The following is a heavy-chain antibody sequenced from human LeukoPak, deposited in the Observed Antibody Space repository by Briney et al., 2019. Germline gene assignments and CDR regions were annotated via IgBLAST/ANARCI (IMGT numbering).Heavy chain of an antibody. J-gene: IGHJ3*02. CDR2: FDPEDSET. D-gene: IGHD3-10*01. CDR1: GYTLTELS. CDR3: ATGAPSTMVRGVIRRAFDI. V-gene: IGHV1-24*01. Sequence: ASVKVSCKVSGYTLTELSMHWVRQAPGKGLEWMGGFDPEDSETIYAQKFQGRVTMTEDTSTDTAYMELSSLRSEDTAVYYCATGAPSTMVRGVIRRAFDIWGQGTMVTVSS.